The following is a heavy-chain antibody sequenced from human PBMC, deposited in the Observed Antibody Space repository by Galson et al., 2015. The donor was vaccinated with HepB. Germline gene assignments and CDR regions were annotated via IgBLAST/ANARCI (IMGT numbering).Heavy chain of an antibody. D-gene: IGHD2-2*01. Sequence: SLRLSCAASGFTFSTYWMTWVRQAPGKGLEWVANINRDGSHKGYVDSMKGRFTVSRDNAKNSLFLQMNSLRAEDTAVYYCARHILVSPSRALDISGQGTIVTVPS. V-gene: IGHV3-7*01. CDR1: GFTFSTYW. CDR3: ARHILVSPSRALDI. CDR2: INRDGSHK. J-gene: IGHJ3*02.